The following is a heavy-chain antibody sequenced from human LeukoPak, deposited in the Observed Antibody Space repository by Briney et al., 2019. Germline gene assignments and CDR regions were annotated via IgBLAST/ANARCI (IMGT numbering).Heavy chain of an antibody. Sequence: SETLSLTCTVSGGSITTSSYYWGWIRQPPGKGLEWIGSIYYIGNTYYNPSLKSRVTISLDRSKNQFSLRLNSVTAADTAMYYCAKSGGYGLIDYWGQGTLVTVSS. CDR3: AKSGGYGLIDY. CDR2: IYYIGNT. J-gene: IGHJ4*02. V-gene: IGHV4-39*01. CDR1: GGSITTSSYY. D-gene: IGHD1-26*01.